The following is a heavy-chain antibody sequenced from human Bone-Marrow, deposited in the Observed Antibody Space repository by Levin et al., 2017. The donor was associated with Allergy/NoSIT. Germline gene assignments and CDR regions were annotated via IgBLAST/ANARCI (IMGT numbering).Heavy chain of an antibody. CDR3: TRDRGEWSQFYFVY. CDR2: ISYDESHK. CDR1: GFTFSAYG. V-gene: IGHV3-33*05. D-gene: IGHD3-10*01. J-gene: IGHJ4*02. Sequence: PGGSLRLSCAASGFTFSAYGMHWVRQAPGRGLEWVAVISYDESHKYYADSVKGRFTISRDNSKNTLYLQMNSLRAEDTAVYYCTRDRGEWSQFYFVYWGQGTLVTVSS.